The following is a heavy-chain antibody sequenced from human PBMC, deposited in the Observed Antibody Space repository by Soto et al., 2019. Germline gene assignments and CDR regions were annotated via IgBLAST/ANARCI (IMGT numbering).Heavy chain of an antibody. D-gene: IGHD5-12*01. CDR1: GFTFSSYE. V-gene: IGHV3-48*03. J-gene: IGHJ6*02. CDR2: ISSSGSTI. Sequence: GGSLRLSCAASGFTFSSYEMNWVRQAPGKGLEWVSYISSSGSTIYYADSVKGRFTISRDNAKNSLYLQMNSLRAEDTAVYYCASGYSGYDSAYYGMDVWGQGTTVTVSS. CDR3: ASGYSGYDSAYYGMDV.